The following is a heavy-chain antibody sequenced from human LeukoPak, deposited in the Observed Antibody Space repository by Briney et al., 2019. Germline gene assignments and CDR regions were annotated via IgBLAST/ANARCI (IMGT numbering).Heavy chain of an antibody. CDR1: GGTFSSYA. Sequence: ASVKVSCKASGGTFSSYAISWVRQAPGQGLEWMGGIIPIFGTANYAQKFQGRVTITADESTSTAYMELSSLRSEVTAVYYCARDVRLAVAGIYYYYGMDVWGQGTTVTVSS. CDR3: ARDVRLAVAGIYYYYGMDV. V-gene: IGHV1-69*13. J-gene: IGHJ6*02. CDR2: IIPIFGTA. D-gene: IGHD6-19*01.